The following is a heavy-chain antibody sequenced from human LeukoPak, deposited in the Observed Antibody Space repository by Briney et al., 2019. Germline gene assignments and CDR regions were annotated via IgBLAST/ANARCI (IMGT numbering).Heavy chain of an antibody. D-gene: IGHD5/OR15-5a*01. V-gene: IGHV3-53*01. Sequence: PGGSLRLSCAASGFTVSSNYMNWVRQAPGKGLEWVSIIYSAGTTYYADSVKGRFTIFRDNSKNTLYLQMNSLRAEDTAVYYCASSVMIDYWGQGTLVPVSS. CDR3: ASSVMIDY. CDR2: IYSAGTT. CDR1: GFTVSSNY. J-gene: IGHJ4*02.